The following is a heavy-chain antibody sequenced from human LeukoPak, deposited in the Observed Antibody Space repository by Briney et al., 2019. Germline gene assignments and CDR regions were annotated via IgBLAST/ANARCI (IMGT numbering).Heavy chain of an antibody. CDR3: ASSTHDYGDYTFDY. CDR1: GFTVGSNY. J-gene: IGHJ4*02. D-gene: IGHD4-17*01. Sequence: GGSLRLSCAASGFTVGSNYMSWVRQAPGKGLEWVSVIYSGGSTYYTDSVKGRFTISRDNSKNTLYLQMNSLRAEDTAVYYCASSTHDYGDYTFDYWGQGTLVTVSS. V-gene: IGHV3-53*01. CDR2: IYSGGST.